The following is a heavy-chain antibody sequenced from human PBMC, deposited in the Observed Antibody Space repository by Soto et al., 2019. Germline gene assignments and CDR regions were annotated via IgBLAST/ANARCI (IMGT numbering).Heavy chain of an antibody. CDR3: TRYLDF. V-gene: IGHV3-7*01. CDR2: INQDGSEK. Sequence: ALRLSCAASGFTFSTSWMDWVRQTPGKGLEWVANINQDGSEKNYVDSVKGRFTISRDNAKNSQFLQMSSLTAEDSGLYYCTRYLDFWGQGTLVTVSS. CDR1: GFTFSTSW. J-gene: IGHJ4*01.